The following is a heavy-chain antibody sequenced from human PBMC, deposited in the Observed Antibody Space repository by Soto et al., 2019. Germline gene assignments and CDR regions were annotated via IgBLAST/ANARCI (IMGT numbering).Heavy chain of an antibody. Sequence: SETLSLTCAVYGGSFSGYYWSWIRQSPGKGLEWIGEINAGGSTNYNPSLKSRVTLSIDTSRNQFSLKLNSVTAADTAVFFCASRVGSGKYYFDFWGQGTPVTVSS. D-gene: IGHD3-10*01. CDR2: INAGGST. J-gene: IGHJ4*02. CDR3: ASRVGSGKYYFDF. V-gene: IGHV4-34*01. CDR1: GGSFSGYY.